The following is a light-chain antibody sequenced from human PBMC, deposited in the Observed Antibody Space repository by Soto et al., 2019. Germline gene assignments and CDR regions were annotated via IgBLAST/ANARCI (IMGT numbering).Light chain of an antibody. Sequence: EIVLTQSPATLSLSPGERATLSCRSSQSVSSHLAWYQQKPAQAPRLLIYDASSRATGIPARVSGSGSGTEFTLTISSLEPEDFAVYYCQQRSNWPLTFGGGTKVEIK. CDR3: QQRSNWPLT. V-gene: IGKV3-11*01. J-gene: IGKJ4*01. CDR1: QSVSSH. CDR2: DAS.